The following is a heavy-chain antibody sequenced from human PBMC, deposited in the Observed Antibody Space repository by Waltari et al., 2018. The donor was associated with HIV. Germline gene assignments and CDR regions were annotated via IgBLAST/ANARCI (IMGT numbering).Heavy chain of an antibody. CDR1: GGSISSSSYY. Sequence: QLQLQESGPGLVKPSETLSLTCTVSGGSISSSSYYWGWIRQPPGKGLEWIGRIYYSGSTYYNPSLKSRVTISVDTSKTQFALKRSSVTAADTAVYYCARDLSYGDYPQHTSDYWGQGTLVTVSS. V-gene: IGHV4-39*07. J-gene: IGHJ4*02. CDR2: IYYSGST. D-gene: IGHD4-17*01. CDR3: ARDLSYGDYPQHTSDY.